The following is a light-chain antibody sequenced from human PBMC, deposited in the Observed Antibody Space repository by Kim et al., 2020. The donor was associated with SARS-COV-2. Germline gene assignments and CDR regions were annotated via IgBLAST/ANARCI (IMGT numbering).Light chain of an antibody. V-gene: IGLV3-21*04. Sequence: PGKTARITCGGNNIGSKSVHWYQQKPGQAPVLVIYYDSDRPSGIPERFSGSNSGNTATLTISRVEAGDEADYYCQVWDSSSDQYVFGTGTKVTVL. CDR2: YDS. CDR3: QVWDSSSDQYV. J-gene: IGLJ1*01. CDR1: NIGSKS.